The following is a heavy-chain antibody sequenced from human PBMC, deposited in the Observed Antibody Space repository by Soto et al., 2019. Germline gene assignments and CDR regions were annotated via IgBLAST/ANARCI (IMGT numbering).Heavy chain of an antibody. V-gene: IGHV3-33*01. CDR3: ASDRQSYCYGSGRYLGY. CDR1: GFTFSSYG. J-gene: IGHJ4*02. CDR2: IWYDGSNK. D-gene: IGHD3-10*01. Sequence: QVQLVESGGGVVQPGRSLRLSCAASGFTFSSYGMHWVRQAPGKGLEWVAVIWYDGSNKYYADSVKGRFTISRDNSKNTLYLQMNSLRAEDTAVYYCASDRQSYCYGSGRYLGYWGQGTLVTVSS.